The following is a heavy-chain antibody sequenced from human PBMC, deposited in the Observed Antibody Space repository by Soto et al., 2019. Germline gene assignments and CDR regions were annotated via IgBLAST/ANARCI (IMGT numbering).Heavy chain of an antibody. J-gene: IGHJ5*02. V-gene: IGHV4-59*08. CDR1: GISITSSY. CDR3: ARGRHWFGP. CDR2: ISDRGDI. Sequence: SETLSLTCTVSGISITSSYWNWFRQSPGKGLEWIGQISDRGDINYNPPLESRVAISTDTSKNQVFLTLTAVNAADTAVYFCARGRHWFGPWGQGTLVTVSS.